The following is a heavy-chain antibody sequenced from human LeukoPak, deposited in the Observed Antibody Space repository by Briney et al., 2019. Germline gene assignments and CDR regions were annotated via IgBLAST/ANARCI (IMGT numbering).Heavy chain of an antibody. J-gene: IGHJ5*02. Sequence: PSETPSLTCTVSGGSISNSNDYWAWIRQPPGKGLEWIGSIYHSGNIFQNQSLASRVTISVDTSKNQFSLNLNSVTAADTAVYYCARQESCTNGVCYVGWFDPWGQGTLVTVSS. CDR3: ARQESCTNGVCYVGWFDP. CDR2: IYHSGNI. CDR1: GGSISNSNDY. V-gene: IGHV4-39*01. D-gene: IGHD2-8*01.